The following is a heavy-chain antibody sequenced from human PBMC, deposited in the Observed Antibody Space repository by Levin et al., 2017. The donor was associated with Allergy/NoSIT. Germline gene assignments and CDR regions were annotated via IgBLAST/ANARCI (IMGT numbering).Heavy chain of an antibody. CDR3: AKGWGYSPFDP. CDR1: GFTFSSYA. J-gene: IGHJ5*02. V-gene: IGHV3-23*01. CDR2: ISGSGGST. Sequence: ETLSLTCAASGFTFSSYAMSWVRQAPGKGLEWVSAISGSGGSTYYADSVKGRFTISRDNSKNTLYLQMNSLRAEDTAVYYCAKGWGYSPFDPWGQGTLVTVSS. D-gene: IGHD5-12*01.